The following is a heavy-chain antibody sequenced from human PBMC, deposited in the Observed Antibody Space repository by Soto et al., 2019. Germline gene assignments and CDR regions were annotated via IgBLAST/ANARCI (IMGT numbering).Heavy chain of an antibody. Sequence: ASVKVSCKASGYTFTGYYMHWVRQAPGQGLEWMGWINPNSGGTNYAQKFQGRVTMTRDTSISTAYMELSRLRSDDTAVYYCAREGRSGWLQNYYYCYNGMDVWGQGTTVTVSS. D-gene: IGHD6-19*01. CDR2: INPNSGGT. J-gene: IGHJ6*02. CDR1: GYTFTGYY. CDR3: AREGRSGWLQNYYYCYNGMDV. V-gene: IGHV1-2*02.